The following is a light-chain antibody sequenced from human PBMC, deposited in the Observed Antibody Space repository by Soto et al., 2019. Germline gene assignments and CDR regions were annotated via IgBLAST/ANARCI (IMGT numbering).Light chain of an antibody. Sequence: SALTQPASVSGSPGQSITISCTGTSSDVGGYDYVSWYRHHPGKAPKLMIYAVSNRPLGVSNRFSGSKSGNTASLTISGLQAEDEADYYCTSATHANTVVFGGGTKLTVL. CDR2: AVS. CDR3: TSATHANTVV. V-gene: IGLV2-14*01. CDR1: SSDVGGYDY. J-gene: IGLJ2*01.